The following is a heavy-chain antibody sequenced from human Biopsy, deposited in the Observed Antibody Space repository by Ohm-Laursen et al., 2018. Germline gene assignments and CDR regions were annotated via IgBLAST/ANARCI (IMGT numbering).Heavy chain of an antibody. V-gene: IGHV1-69*01. J-gene: IGHJ4*02. Sequence: SSVKVPCKAPEGTFSNYGVSWVRQAPGQGLEWMGGIIPIFGTANYAQKFQGRVTITADESTSTAYMELSSLRSDDTAVYYCARDALGGGSYRFFYWGQGSLVTVSS. CDR2: IIPIFGTA. CDR3: ARDALGGGSYRFFY. CDR1: EGTFSNYG. D-gene: IGHD1-26*01.